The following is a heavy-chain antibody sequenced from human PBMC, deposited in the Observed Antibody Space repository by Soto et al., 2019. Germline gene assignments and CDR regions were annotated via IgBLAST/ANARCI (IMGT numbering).Heavy chain of an antibody. J-gene: IGHJ4*02. CDR1: GYTFTSYG. CDR3: ARDGKVGVATVTPHFAY. V-gene: IGHV1-18*01. Sequence: ASVKVSCKASGYTFTSYGISWVRQAPGQGLEWMGWISAYNGNTNYAQKLQGRVTMTTDTSTSTAYMELRSLRSDDTAVYYCARDGKVGVATVTPHFAYWGQGTLVTVSS. CDR2: ISAYNGNT. D-gene: IGHD4-17*01.